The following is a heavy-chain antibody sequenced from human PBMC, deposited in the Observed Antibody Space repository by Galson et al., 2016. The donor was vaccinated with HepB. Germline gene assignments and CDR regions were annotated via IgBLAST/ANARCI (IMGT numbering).Heavy chain of an antibody. V-gene: IGHV3-53*01. CDR2: VSSGGTS. J-gene: IGHJ4*02. D-gene: IGHD5-24*01. CDR1: GFTVSSNY. CDR3: SVELLQDFDF. Sequence: SLRLSCAASGFTVSSNYLIWVRQAPGKGLEWVSVVSSGGTSYYAHSVKGRFTLSRDHYKNTLYLQMNSLRAEDTAIYYCSVELLQDFDFWGQGTLVTVSS.